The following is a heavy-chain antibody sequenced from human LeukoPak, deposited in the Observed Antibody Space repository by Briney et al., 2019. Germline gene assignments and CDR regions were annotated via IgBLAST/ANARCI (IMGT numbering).Heavy chain of an antibody. Sequence: KTGGSLRLSCAASGFTFSSYSMNWVRQAPGKGLEWVSSISSSSSYIYYADSVKGRFTISRDNAKNSLYLQMNSLRAEDTAVYYCARKPQPRSYSSTDWFDPWGQGTLVTVSS. J-gene: IGHJ5*02. CDR1: GFTFSSYS. CDR2: ISSSSSYI. V-gene: IGHV3-21*01. D-gene: IGHD1-26*01. CDR3: ARKPQPRSYSSTDWFDP.